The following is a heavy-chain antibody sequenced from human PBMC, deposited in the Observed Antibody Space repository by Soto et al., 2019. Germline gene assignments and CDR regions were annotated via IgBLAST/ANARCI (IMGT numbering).Heavy chain of an antibody. CDR3: ARHDSYYLNAFDI. CDR1: GGSISSYY. Sequence: QVQLQESGPGLVKPSETLSLTCTVSGGSISSYYWSWIRQPPGKGLGWIGYIYYSGSTNYNPSLKSRLTIPVDTSKNHCSRKQSSVTAADTAVYYCARHDSYYLNAFDIWGQGTMVTVSS. V-gene: IGHV4-59*08. J-gene: IGHJ3*02. D-gene: IGHD1-26*01. CDR2: IYYSGST.